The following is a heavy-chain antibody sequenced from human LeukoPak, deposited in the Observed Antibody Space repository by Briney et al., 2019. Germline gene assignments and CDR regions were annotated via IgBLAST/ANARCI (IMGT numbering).Heavy chain of an antibody. CDR1: GGSFSGYY. D-gene: IGHD3-10*01. J-gene: IGHJ4*02. V-gene: IGHV4-34*01. CDR2: INHSGST. CDR3: ARAPVYYGSGSYRD. Sequence: SETLSLTCAVYGGSFSGYYWSWIRQPPGKGLEWIGEINHSGSTNYNPSLKSRVTISVDTSKNQFSLKLSSVTAADTAVYYCARAPVYYGSGSYRDWGQGTLVTVSS.